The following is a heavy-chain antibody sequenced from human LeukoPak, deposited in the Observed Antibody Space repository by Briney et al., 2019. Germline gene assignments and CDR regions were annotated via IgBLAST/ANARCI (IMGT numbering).Heavy chain of an antibody. J-gene: IGHJ6*03. CDR3: ARVSWFPGTSYYYMDV. V-gene: IGHV4-59*01. CDR2: IYNSGTT. Sequence: SSETLSLTCTVSGGSITNYYWSWIRQPPGKGLEWIGYIYNSGTTNYNPSLKSRVTISVDTSKNQFSLKLSSVTAADTAVYYCARVSWFPGTSYYYMDVWGKGTTVTVSS. D-gene: IGHD1-1*01. CDR1: GGSITNYY.